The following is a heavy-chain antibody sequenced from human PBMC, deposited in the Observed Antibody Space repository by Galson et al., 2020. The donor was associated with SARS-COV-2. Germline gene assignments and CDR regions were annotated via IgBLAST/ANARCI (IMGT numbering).Heavy chain of an antibody. CDR2: ISYDGSNK. CDR3: ARENPLSFFDY. Sequence: GGSLRLSCAASGFTFSSYAMHWVRQAPGKGLDWVAVISYDGSNKYYADSVKGRFTISRDNSKNTLYLQMNSLRAEDTAVYYCARENPLSFFDYWGQGTLVTVSS. D-gene: IGHD2-2*01. J-gene: IGHJ4*02. V-gene: IGHV3-30*04. CDR1: GFTFSSYA.